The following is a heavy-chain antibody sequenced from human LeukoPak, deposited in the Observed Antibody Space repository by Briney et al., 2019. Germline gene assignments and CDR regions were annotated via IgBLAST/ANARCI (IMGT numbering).Heavy chain of an antibody. CDR3: ARGQWLRPTVDY. CDR1: GGPFSGYY. CDR2: INHSGST. J-gene: IGHJ4*02. V-gene: IGHV4-34*01. D-gene: IGHD5-12*01. Sequence: SETLSLTCAVYGGPFSGYYWSWIRQPPGKGLEWIGEINHSGSTNYNPSLKSRVTISVDTSKNQFSLKLSSVTAADTAVYYCARGQWLRPTVDYWGQGTLVTVSS.